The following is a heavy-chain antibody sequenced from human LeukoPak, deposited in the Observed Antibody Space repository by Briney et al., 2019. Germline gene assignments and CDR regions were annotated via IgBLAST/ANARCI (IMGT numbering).Heavy chain of an antibody. CDR3: ARDGRYYYDSSGYLTTLDY. CDR1: GYTFTDYQ. D-gene: IGHD3-22*01. Sequence: ASVKVSCKASGYTFTDYQMHWVRQAPGQGLEWMGWISPNSGGTNYAQKFQGRVTMTGDTSINTAYMELSRLRSDDTAVYYCARDGRYYYDSSGYLTTLDYWGQGTLVTVSS. J-gene: IGHJ4*02. CDR2: ISPNSGGT. V-gene: IGHV1-2*02.